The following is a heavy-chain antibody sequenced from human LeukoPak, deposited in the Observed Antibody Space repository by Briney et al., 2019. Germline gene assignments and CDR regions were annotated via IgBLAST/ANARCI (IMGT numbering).Heavy chain of an antibody. CDR2: IIPILGIA. CDR1: GGTFSSYT. D-gene: IGHD5-24*01. Sequence: ASVKVSCKASGGTFSSYTLSWVRQAPGQGLEWMGRIIPILGIANYAQKFQGRVTITADKSTSTAYMELSSLRSEDTAVYYCARDPMATTPSDFWGQGTLVTVSS. J-gene: IGHJ4*02. CDR3: ARDPMATTPSDF. V-gene: IGHV1-69*04.